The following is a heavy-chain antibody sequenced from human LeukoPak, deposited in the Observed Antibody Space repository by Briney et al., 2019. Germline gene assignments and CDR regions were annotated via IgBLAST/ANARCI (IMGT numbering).Heavy chain of an antibody. J-gene: IGHJ6*03. V-gene: IGHV4-38-2*01. Sequence: SETLSLTCAVSGYSISSGYYWGWIRQPPGKGLEWIGSIYHSGSTYYNPSLKSRATISVDTSKNQFSLKLSSVTAADTAVYYCARLDIVVVPAAMSYYYYMDVWGKGTTVTVSS. D-gene: IGHD2-2*01. CDR2: IYHSGST. CDR3: ARLDIVVVPAAMSYYYYMDV. CDR1: GYSISSGYY.